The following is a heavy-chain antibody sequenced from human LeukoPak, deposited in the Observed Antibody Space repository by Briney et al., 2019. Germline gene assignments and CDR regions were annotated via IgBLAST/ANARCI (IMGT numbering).Heavy chain of an antibody. CDR2: IRSKANSYAT. J-gene: IGHJ4*02. Sequence: GGSLRLSCAASGFTFSGSAMLWVRQASGKGLEWVGRIRSKANSYATAYAASVKGRFTISRDDSKNTAYLQMNSLKTEDTAVYYCTRPSLAVAEADYWGQGTLVTVSS. V-gene: IGHV3-73*01. CDR3: TRPSLAVAEADY. D-gene: IGHD6-19*01. CDR1: GFTFSGSA.